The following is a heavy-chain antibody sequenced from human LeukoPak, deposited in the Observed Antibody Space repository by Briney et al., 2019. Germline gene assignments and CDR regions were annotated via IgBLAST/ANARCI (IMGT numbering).Heavy chain of an antibody. CDR2: ISYDGSNK. CDR1: GFTFSSYA. CDR3: ARGGRSGWYYFDY. Sequence: GGSLRLSCAASGFTFSSYAMHWVRQAPGKGLEWVAVISYDGSNKYYADSVKGRFTISRDNSKNTLYLQMNSLRAEDTAVHYCARGGRSGWYYFDYWGQGTLVTVSS. V-gene: IGHV3-30*04. D-gene: IGHD6-19*01. J-gene: IGHJ4*02.